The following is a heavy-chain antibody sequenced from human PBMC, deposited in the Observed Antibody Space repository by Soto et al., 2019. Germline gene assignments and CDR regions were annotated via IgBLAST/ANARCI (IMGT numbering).Heavy chain of an antibody. Sequence: QVQLQESGPGLVKPSQTLSLTCTVSGCSISSGNYYWSWIRQHPGKGLEWIGYIYYSGSTSYNPSLKSRVTISVDTSKNHFSLKLSSVTAADTAVYYCARVFSDSSSFFDPWGQGTLVTVSS. CDR3: ARVFSDSSSFFDP. CDR1: GCSISSGNYY. D-gene: IGHD6-13*01. V-gene: IGHV4-31*03. CDR2: IYYSGST. J-gene: IGHJ5*02.